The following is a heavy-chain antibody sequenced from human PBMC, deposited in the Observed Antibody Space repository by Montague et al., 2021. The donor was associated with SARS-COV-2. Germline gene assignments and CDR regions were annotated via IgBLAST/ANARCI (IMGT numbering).Heavy chain of an antibody. CDR1: GFTVSSNY. J-gene: IGHJ6*02. CDR2: IYSGGST. CDR3: ARDQRRYGSGSYYGLHYYYYGMDV. D-gene: IGHD3-10*01. Sequence: SLRLSCAASGFTVSSNYMSWVRQALGKGLEWVSVIYSGGSTYYADSVKGRFTISRDNSKNTLYLQMNSLRAEDTAVYYCARDQRRYGSGSYYGLHYYYYGMDVWGQGTTVTVSS. V-gene: IGHV3-66*02.